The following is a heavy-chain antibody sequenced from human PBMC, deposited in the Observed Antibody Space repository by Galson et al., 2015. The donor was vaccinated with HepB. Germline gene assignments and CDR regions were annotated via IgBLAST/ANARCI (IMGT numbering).Heavy chain of an antibody. J-gene: IGHJ4*02. CDR3: ARAPMRGYYDGSGYYSIDY. Sequence: SVKVSCKASGYTFTSYDINWVRQATGQGLEWMGWMNPNSASTGYAQKFQGRVTMTRNTAISTAYMELSSLTSEDTAVYYCARAPMRGYYDGSGYYSIDYWGQGTLVTVSS. CDR2: MNPNSAST. CDR1: GYTFTSYD. V-gene: IGHV1-8*01. D-gene: IGHD3-22*01.